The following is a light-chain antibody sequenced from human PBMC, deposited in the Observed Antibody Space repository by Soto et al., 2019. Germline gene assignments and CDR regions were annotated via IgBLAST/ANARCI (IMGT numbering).Light chain of an antibody. CDR3: QQYGDSPYT. V-gene: IGKV3-20*01. Sequence: EFVVTQSPGTLSLSPGEKPPPPARTSRIFKTRYLAWYQQKPGQAPRLLMYDAASRPGGIPDRFSGSGFGTEFTLTISRLEPEDFAVYYCQQYGDSPYTFGQGTKLEIK. CDR1: RIFKTRY. CDR2: DAA. J-gene: IGKJ2*01.